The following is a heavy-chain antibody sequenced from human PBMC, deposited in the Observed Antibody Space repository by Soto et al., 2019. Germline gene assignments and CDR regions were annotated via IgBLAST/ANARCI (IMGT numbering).Heavy chain of an antibody. Sequence: QVQLVQSGAAVRKPGSSVKVSCKASGGSFNTNTFNWVRQAPGLGLEWLGGIIPMLGTPDNAERFQGRVTITTDESTSTAYMELSSLTSDDTAVYYCATIPSGINACHIWGQGTMVTVSS. CDR2: IIPMLGTP. CDR3: ATIPSGINACHI. J-gene: IGHJ3*02. V-gene: IGHV1-69*01. CDR1: GGSFNTNT. D-gene: IGHD1-26*01.